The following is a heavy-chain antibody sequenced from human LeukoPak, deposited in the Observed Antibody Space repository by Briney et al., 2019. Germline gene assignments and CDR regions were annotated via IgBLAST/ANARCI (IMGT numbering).Heavy chain of an antibody. Sequence: GASVKVSCKASGYTFTDYYIHWLRQAPGEGPEWMGMINLIAGLTHFAPKFQGRVTMTRDTSTSTVYMDLTSLGSEDTAVYYCVRVRGAQYSSSWRKYYFDYWGQGTLVTVSS. CDR3: VRVRGAQYSSSWRKYYFDY. CDR1: GYTFTDYY. D-gene: IGHD6-13*01. V-gene: IGHV1-46*01. CDR2: INLIAGLT. J-gene: IGHJ4*02.